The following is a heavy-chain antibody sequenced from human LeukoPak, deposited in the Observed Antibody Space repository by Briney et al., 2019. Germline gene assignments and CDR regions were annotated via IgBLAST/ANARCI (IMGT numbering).Heavy chain of an antibody. V-gene: IGHV4-4*07. D-gene: IGHD3-22*01. CDR3: ARDKYIYDSSGYYTFDY. CDR2: IHTSGST. J-gene: IGHJ4*02. Sequence: RTSETLSLTCTVSGYSISSGYYWGWIRQPAGKGLEWIGRIHTSGSTNYNPSLKSRVTMSVDTSKNQFSLKLSSVTAADTAVFYCARDKYIYDSSGYYTFDYWGQGTLVTVSS. CDR1: GYSISSGYY.